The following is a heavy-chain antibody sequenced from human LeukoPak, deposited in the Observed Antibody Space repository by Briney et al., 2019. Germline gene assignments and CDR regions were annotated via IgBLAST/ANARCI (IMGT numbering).Heavy chain of an antibody. J-gene: IGHJ6*02. D-gene: IGHD3-22*01. CDR3: ARAPDSREGMDV. V-gene: IGHV4-34*01. Sequence: PSETLSLTCTVSGGSISSYYWSWIRQPPGKGLEWIGEINHGGSTNYNPSLKSRVTISVDTSKNQFSLKLSSVTAADTAVYYCARAPDSREGMDVWGQGTTVTVSS. CDR2: INHGGST. CDR1: GGSISSYY.